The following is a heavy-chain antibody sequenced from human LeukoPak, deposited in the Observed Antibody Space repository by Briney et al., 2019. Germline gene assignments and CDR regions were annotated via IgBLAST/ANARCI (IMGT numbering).Heavy chain of an antibody. V-gene: IGHV3-30*02. CDR2: IRYDGSEK. CDR3: AKPDDSYLYYIDV. J-gene: IGHJ6*03. Sequence: PGGSLRLSCVASGFTFTKYAMHWVRQAPGKGLEWVAFIRYDGSEKYYADSVKGRFTISRDNSKNTLYLQMSSLRPEDTAVYLCAKPDDSYLYYIDVWGTGTTVTISS. CDR1: GFTFTKYA.